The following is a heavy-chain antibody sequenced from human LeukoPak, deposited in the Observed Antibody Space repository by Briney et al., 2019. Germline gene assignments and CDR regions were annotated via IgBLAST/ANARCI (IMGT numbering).Heavy chain of an antibody. Sequence: SETLSLTCTIYGGSFSLYYWSWIRQPPGKGLEWIGEIHPSGSTNFNPSLKSRVSISVDTSKNQFSLILTSVTAADTGVYYCSRGRDQSKTGDSWGQGTVVTVSS. J-gene: IGHJ4*02. V-gene: IGHV4-34*01. CDR1: GGSFSLYY. CDR2: IHPSGST. CDR3: SRGRDQSKTGDS. D-gene: IGHD2-2*01.